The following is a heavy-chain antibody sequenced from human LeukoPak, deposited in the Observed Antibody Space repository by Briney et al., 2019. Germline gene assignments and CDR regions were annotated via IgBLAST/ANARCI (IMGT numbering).Heavy chain of an antibody. D-gene: IGHD4-17*01. CDR1: GYTFTSYG. CDR2: ISAYNSNT. V-gene: IGHV1-18*01. CDR3: ARGRGYGNNWFDP. J-gene: IGHJ5*02. Sequence: ASVKVSCKASGYTFTSYGISWVRQAPGQGLEWMGWISAYNSNTNYAQKFQGRVTMTRNTSISTAYMELSSLRSEDTAVYYCARGRGYGNNWFDPWGQGTLVTVSS.